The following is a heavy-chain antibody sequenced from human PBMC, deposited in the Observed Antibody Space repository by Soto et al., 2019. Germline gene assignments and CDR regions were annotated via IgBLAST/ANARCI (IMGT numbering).Heavy chain of an antibody. D-gene: IGHD2-21*02. V-gene: IGHV3-7*01. CDR1: GFTFSIYW. CDR2: IKQDGSEK. CDR3: ARVLLPDLYYYYYMDV. Sequence: GGSLRLSCAASGFTFSIYWMSWVRQAPGKGLEWVANIKQDGSEKYYVDSVKGRFTISRDNAKNSLYLQMNSLRAEDTAVYYCARVLLPDLYYYYYMDVWGKGTTVTVSS. J-gene: IGHJ6*03.